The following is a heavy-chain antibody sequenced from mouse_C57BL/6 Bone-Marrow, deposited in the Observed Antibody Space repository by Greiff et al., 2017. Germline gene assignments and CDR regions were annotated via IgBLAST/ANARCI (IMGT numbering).Heavy chain of an antibody. D-gene: IGHD1-1*01. Sequence: EVKLEESGPGLVKPSQSLSLTCSVTGYSITSGYYWNWIRQFPGNKLEWMGYISYDGSNNYNPSLKNRISITRDTSKNQFFLKLNSVTTEDTATYYCAAYYYGSADYWGQGTTLTVSS. CDR2: ISYDGSN. CDR3: AAYYYGSADY. V-gene: IGHV3-6*01. CDR1: GYSITSGYY. J-gene: IGHJ2*01.